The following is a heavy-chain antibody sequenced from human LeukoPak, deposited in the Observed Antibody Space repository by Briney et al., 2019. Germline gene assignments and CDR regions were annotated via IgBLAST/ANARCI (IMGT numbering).Heavy chain of an antibody. CDR3: ARGYCTNGVCYPWFDP. Sequence: ETLSLTCTVSGGSISSYYWSWVRQPPGKGLEWIGYIYTSGSTNYNPSLKGRVTISVDTSKNQFSLKLSSVTAADTAVYYCARGYCTNGVCYPWFDPWGQGTLVTVSS. CDR1: GGSISSYY. D-gene: IGHD2-8*01. V-gene: IGHV4-4*09. CDR2: IYTSGST. J-gene: IGHJ5*02.